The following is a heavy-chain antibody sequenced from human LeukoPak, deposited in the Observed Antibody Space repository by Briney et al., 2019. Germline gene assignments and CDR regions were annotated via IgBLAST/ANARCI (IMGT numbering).Heavy chain of an antibody. Sequence: GGSLRLSCAASGFTFSSYAMSWVRQAPGKGLEWVSAISGSGGSTYYADSVKGRFTISRDNSKNTLYLQMNSLRAEDTAVYYCARDMFGGTYDILTGSPGAFDIWGQGTMVTVSS. J-gene: IGHJ3*02. CDR1: GFTFSSYA. CDR3: ARDMFGGTYDILTGSPGAFDI. D-gene: IGHD3-9*01. CDR2: ISGSGGST. V-gene: IGHV3-23*01.